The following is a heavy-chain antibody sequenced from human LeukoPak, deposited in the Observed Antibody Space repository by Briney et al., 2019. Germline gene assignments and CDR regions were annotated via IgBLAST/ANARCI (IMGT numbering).Heavy chain of an antibody. V-gene: IGHV1-2*02. CDR1: GYSFTGYY. D-gene: IGHD1-26*01. CDR3: ARDRSGSYNDAFDI. J-gene: IGHJ3*02. CDR2: INPNSGGT. Sequence: ASVKVSCKASGYSFTGYYMHWVRQAPGQGLEWMGWINPNSGGTNYAQKFQGRVTMTRDTSISTAYMELSRLRSDDTAVYYCARDRSGSYNDAFDIWGQGTMVTVSS.